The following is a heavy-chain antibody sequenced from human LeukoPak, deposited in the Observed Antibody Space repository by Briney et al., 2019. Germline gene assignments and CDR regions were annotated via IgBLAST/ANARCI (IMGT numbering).Heavy chain of an antibody. Sequence: GGSLRLSCAASGFTFSDYYMSWIRQAPGKGLEWVSYISSSSSYTNYAGSVKGRFTISRDNAKNSLYLQMNSLRAEDTAVYYCARESGAVVPAAMHYYYGMDVWGKGTTVTVSS. CDR2: ISSSSSYT. CDR3: ARESGAVVPAAMHYYYGMDV. V-gene: IGHV3-11*06. CDR1: GFTFSDYY. J-gene: IGHJ6*04. D-gene: IGHD2-2*01.